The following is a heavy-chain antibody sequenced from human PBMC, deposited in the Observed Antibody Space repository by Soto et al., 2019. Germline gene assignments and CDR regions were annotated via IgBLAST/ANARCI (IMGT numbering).Heavy chain of an antibody. V-gene: IGHV3-23*01. CDR3: AKGLKGKYSSSWVPPYYYGMDV. CDR1: GFTFSSYA. Sequence: PGGSLRLSCAASGFTFSSYAMSWVRQAPGKGLEWVSAISGSGGSTYYADSVKGRFTISRDNSKNTLYLQMNSLRAEDTDVYYCAKGLKGKYSSSWVPPYYYGMDVWGQGTTVTVSS. CDR2: ISGSGGST. D-gene: IGHD6-13*01. J-gene: IGHJ6*02.